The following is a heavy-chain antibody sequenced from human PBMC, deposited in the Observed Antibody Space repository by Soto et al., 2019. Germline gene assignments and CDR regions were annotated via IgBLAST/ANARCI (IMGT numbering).Heavy chain of an antibody. CDR3: AKIQSGSGIDY. CDR2: ISSGGGNT. J-gene: IGHJ4*02. D-gene: IGHD3-10*01. V-gene: IGHV3-23*01. CDR1: GFTFSSYG. Sequence: EVQLLESGGGLVQPGGSLRLSCAASGFTFSSYGMSWVRQAPGKGLEWVSAISSGGGNTYYADSVKGRFTICRDNSKNTLYLQMNGLRAEDTAVYYCAKIQSGSGIDYWGQGTLVTVSS.